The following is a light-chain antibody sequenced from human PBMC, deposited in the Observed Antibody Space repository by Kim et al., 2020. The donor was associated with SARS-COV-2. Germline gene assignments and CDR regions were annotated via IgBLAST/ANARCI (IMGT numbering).Light chain of an antibody. Sequence: EIVLTQSPATLSLSPGDRATLSCRASQSVTTHLAWYQQKPGQAPTLLIQDTSHRAAGTPDRFSGRGSGTDFILTISSLEPEDFAVYYCQQRSKWEFSVGGGTKVDIK. V-gene: IGKV3-11*01. CDR2: DTS. CDR3: QQRSKWEFS. CDR1: QSVTTH. J-gene: IGKJ4*01.